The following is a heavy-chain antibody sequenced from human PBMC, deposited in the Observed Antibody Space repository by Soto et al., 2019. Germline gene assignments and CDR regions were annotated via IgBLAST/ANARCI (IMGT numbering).Heavy chain of an antibody. CDR2: IYYSGST. V-gene: IGHV4-59*01. CDR1: GGSISSYY. J-gene: IGHJ3*02. CDR3: ARGRSSGWYSGDAFDI. Sequence: PSATLSFTCTVSGGSISSYYWSWIRQPPGKGLEWIGYIYYSGSTNYNPSLKSRVTISVDTSKNQFSLKLSSVTAADTAVYYCARGRSSGWYSGDAFDIWGQGTMVTVSS. D-gene: IGHD6-19*01.